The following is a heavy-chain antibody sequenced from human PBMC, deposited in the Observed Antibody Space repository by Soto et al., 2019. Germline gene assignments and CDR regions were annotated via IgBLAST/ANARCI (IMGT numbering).Heavy chain of an antibody. D-gene: IGHD3-10*01. CDR2: ISGRADST. Sequence: GGSLRLSCAASGFTFTSYGMSWVRQAPGKGLEWVSGISGRADSTYYADSVKGRFTISRDNSNNTVYLQMNSLRAEDTALYYCAKAARYYYDSESTLLHWYYVDVWGKGTTVTVSS. V-gene: IGHV3-23*01. CDR3: AKAARYYYDSESTLLHWYYVDV. CDR1: GFTFTSYG. J-gene: IGHJ6*03.